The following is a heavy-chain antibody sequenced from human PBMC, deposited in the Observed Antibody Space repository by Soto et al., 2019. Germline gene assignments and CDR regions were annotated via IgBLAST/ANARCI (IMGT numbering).Heavy chain of an antibody. D-gene: IGHD5-12*01. V-gene: IGHV3-74*01. Sequence: GGSLRLSCAASGFTFSSYAMHWVRQAPGKGLEYVSRINSNGSSTSYADSVKGRFTISRDNAKNTLYLQMNSLRAEDTAIYHCARNSGYAQNSWFDPWGQGTLVTVSS. CDR3: ARNSGYAQNSWFDP. J-gene: IGHJ5*02. CDR1: GFTFSSYA. CDR2: INSNGSST.